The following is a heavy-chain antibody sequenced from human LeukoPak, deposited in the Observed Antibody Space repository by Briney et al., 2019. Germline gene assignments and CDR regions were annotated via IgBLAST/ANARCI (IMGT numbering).Heavy chain of an antibody. D-gene: IGHD2-21*02. J-gene: IGHJ4*02. CDR1: GGTFSSYA. Sequence: SVKVSCKASGGTFSSYAISWVRQAPGQGLEWMGGIIPIFGTANYAQKLQGRVTMTTDTSTSTAYMELRSLRSDGTAVYYCARAGVVVTAMGDYWGQGTLVTVSS. CDR3: ARAGVVVTAMGDY. CDR2: IIPIFGTA. V-gene: IGHV1-69*05.